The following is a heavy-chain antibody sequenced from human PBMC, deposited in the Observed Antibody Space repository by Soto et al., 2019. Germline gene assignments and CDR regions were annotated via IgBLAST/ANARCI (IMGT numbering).Heavy chain of an antibody. CDR2: IRSKANSYAT. D-gene: IGHD6-6*01. CDR3: TRLPEYSSSSYYYYMDV. Sequence: PGGSLRLSCAASGFTFSGSAMHWVRQASGKGLEWVGRIRSKANSYATAYAASVKGRFTISRDDSKNTAYLQMNSLKTEDTAVYYCTRLPEYSSSSYYYYMDVWGKGTTVTVSS. J-gene: IGHJ6*03. CDR1: GFTFSGSA. V-gene: IGHV3-73*01.